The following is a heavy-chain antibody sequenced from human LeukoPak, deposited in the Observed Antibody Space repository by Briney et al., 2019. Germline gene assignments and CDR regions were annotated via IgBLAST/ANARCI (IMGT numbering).Heavy chain of an antibody. CDR1: GFTFSSYA. V-gene: IGHV3-30-3*01. CDR2: ISYDGSNK. CDR3: ARARFSDAFDI. J-gene: IGHJ3*02. Sequence: GGSLRLSCAASGFTFSSYAMYWVRQAPGKGLEWVAVISYDGSNKYYADSVKGRFTISRDNSKNTLYLQMNSLRAEDTAVYYCARARFSDAFDIWGQGTMVTVSS.